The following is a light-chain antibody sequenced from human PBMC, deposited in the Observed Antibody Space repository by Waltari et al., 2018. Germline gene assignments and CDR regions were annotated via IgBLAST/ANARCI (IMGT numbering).Light chain of an antibody. CDR3: MQPLQTLPIT. J-gene: IGKJ5*01. CDR1: QSVRNN. V-gene: IGKV3-15*01. Sequence: EIVMTQSPATLSVSPGERATLSCRASQSVRNNLVWYQQKPGQAPRLLIYGASTRVTGIPARFSGSGSGTEFTLTISRVEAEDVGLYYCMQPLQTLPITFGQGTRLEIK. CDR2: GAS.